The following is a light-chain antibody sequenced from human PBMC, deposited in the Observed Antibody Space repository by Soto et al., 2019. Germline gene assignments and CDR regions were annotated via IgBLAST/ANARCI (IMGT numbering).Light chain of an antibody. V-gene: IGKV3-20*01. CDR1: QRVSRSY. J-gene: IGKJ4*01. CDR2: DVS. CDR3: QYQGS. Sequence: IVLTQSPDTLSLSPGQRATLSCRASQRVSRSYLAWYQQKPGQAPILLIYDVSGRASGIPDRFSGSGSGTDFTLTINRLVPEDVAVYYCQYQGSFGGGTKVEIE.